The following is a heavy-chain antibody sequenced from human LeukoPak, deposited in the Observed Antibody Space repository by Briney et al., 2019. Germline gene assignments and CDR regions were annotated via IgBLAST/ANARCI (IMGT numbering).Heavy chain of an antibody. J-gene: IGHJ4*02. V-gene: IGHV3-23*01. CDR1: GFTFSSYA. CDR3: AKGGGITMIVVVIDY. D-gene: IGHD3-22*01. Sequence: PGGSLRLSSAASGFTFSSYAMSWVRQAPGKGLEWVSAISGSGGSTYYADSVKGRFTISRDNSKNTLYLQMNSLRAEDTAVYYCAKGGGITMIVVVIDYWGQGTLVTVSS. CDR2: ISGSGGST.